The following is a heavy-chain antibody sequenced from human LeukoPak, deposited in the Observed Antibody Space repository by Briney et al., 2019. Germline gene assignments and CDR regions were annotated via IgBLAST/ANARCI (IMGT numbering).Heavy chain of an antibody. J-gene: IGHJ5*02. Sequence: PGGSLRLSCAASGFTFSSYSMSWVRQAPGKGLEWVSSISSSSSYIYYADSVKGRFTISRDNAKNSLYLQMNSLRAEDTAVYYCARDFDYYGSGSYYQFDPWGQGTLVTVSS. CDR3: ARDFDYYGSGSYYQFDP. D-gene: IGHD3-10*01. CDR2: ISSSSSYI. CDR1: GFTFSSYS. V-gene: IGHV3-21*01.